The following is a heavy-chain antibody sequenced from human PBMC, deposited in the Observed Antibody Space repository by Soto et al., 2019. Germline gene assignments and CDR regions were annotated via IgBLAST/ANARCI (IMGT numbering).Heavy chain of an antibody. Sequence: QVQLQQWGAGLLKPPSTPSLTSAVDGGSFSGYSWSWIHQPPGKGLEWIGEIKHSASTNYNPSLKNGGTISVDTYNTQFSVKLSSVTATDTTVYYWARGNTVALHRRQSKPFDPWVQGALVNVSS. J-gene: IGHJ5*02. V-gene: IGHV4-34*01. CDR2: IKHSAST. CDR3: ARGNTVALHRRQSKPFDP. CDR1: GGSFSGYS. D-gene: IGHD2-15*01.